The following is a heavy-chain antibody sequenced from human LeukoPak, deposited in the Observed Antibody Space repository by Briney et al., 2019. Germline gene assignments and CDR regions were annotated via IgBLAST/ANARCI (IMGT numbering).Heavy chain of an antibody. D-gene: IGHD6-19*01. J-gene: IGHJ4*02. V-gene: IGHV1-18*01. CDR2: ISAYNGNT. CDR3: ARDSSGWHALDY. CDR1: GYTFTIYG. Sequence: ASVTVSFTASGYTFTIYGISWVRQAPGQGLEWMGWISAYNGNTNYAQKLQGRVTITTDTSTSTAYMELRSLRSDDTAVYYCARDSSGWHALDYWGQGTLVTVSS.